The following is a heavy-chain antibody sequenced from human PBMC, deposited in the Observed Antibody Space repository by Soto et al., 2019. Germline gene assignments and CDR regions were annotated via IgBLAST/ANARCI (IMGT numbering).Heavy chain of an antibody. D-gene: IGHD3-22*01. V-gene: IGHV3-49*03. J-gene: IGHJ6*02. CDR2: IRSKAYGGTT. Sequence: PGGSLRLSCTASGFTFGDYAMSWFRQAPGKGLEWVGFIRSKAYGGTTEYAASVKGRYVISRDDSKRIAYLQMNNLKAEDTAVYYCTRGSDTSGPHYYYGMDVWGQGTTVTVSS. CDR1: GFTFGDYA. CDR3: TRGSDTSGPHYYYGMDV.